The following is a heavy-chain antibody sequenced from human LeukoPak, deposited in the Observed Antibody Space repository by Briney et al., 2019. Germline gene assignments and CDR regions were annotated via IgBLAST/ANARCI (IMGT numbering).Heavy chain of an antibody. CDR1: GYTFTGYY. V-gene: IGHV1-2*02. CDR2: INPNSGGT. D-gene: IGHD1-1*01. Sequence: ASMNVACKASGYTFTGYYMDWVRHAPGQGLEWMGWINPNSGGTNYAQKFQGRVTMTRDTSISTAYMELRGLRSDDTAVYYCARVPYEYNWNDGDDWFAPWGQGPLVTVSS. CDR3: ARVPYEYNWNDGDDWFAP. J-gene: IGHJ5*02.